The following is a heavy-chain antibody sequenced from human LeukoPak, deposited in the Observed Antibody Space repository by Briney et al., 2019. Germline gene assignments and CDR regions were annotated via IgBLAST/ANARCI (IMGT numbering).Heavy chain of an antibody. V-gene: IGHV4-34*01. CDR1: GGSFSGYY. CDR2: INHSGST. CDR3: ARGLIAARLYYYYHMDV. Sequence: SETLCLTCAVYGGSFSGYYWSWIRQPPGKGLEWIGEINHSGSTNFNPSLKSRVTISVDTSKNQFSLKLSSVTAADTAVYYCARGLIAARLYYYYHMDVRGKGTTVTVSS. D-gene: IGHD6-6*01. J-gene: IGHJ6*03.